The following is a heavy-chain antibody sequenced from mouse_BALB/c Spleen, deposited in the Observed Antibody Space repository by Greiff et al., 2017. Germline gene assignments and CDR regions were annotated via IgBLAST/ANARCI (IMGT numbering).Heavy chain of an antibody. J-gene: IGHJ4*01. CDR1: GFSLTGYG. V-gene: IGHV2-6-7*01. D-gene: IGHD2-14*01. Sequence: VKVVESGPGLVAPSQSLSITCTVSGFSLTGYGVNWVRQPPGKGLEWLGMIWGDGSTDYNSALKSRLSISKDNSKSQVFLKMNSLQTDDTARYYCARDGVYRSYAMDYWGQGTSVTVSS. CDR3: ARDGVYRSYAMDY. CDR2: IWGDGST.